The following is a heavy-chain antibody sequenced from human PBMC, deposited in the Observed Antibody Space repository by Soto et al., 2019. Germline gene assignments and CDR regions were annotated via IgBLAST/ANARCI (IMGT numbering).Heavy chain of an antibody. J-gene: IGHJ1*01. Sequence: QVQLQESGPGLVKPSETLSLTCTVSGGSVSSGSYYWSWIRQPPGKGLEWIGYIYYSGSTNYNPSPRSRVPISLDTSKNRCSLKLSSVTAADTAVYYCARDSGIVAIQHWGQGTLVTVSS. CDR3: ARDSGIVAIQH. CDR2: IYYSGST. D-gene: IGHD5-12*01. CDR1: GGSVSSGSYY. V-gene: IGHV4-61*01.